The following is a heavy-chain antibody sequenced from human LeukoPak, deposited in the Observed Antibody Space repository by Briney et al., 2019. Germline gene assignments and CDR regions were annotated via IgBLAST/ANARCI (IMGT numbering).Heavy chain of an antibody. CDR2: IRYDGSSK. Sequence: GGSLRLSCAASGFTFTTYAMYWVRQAPGKGLEGVALIRYDGSSKYYADSVKGRFTISRDNSKNTLYLQMNSLRAVDTAVYYCAKHRDYGDYRGVDYWGQGTLVTVSS. J-gene: IGHJ4*02. CDR1: GFTFTTYA. D-gene: IGHD4-17*01. V-gene: IGHV3-30*02. CDR3: AKHRDYGDYRGVDY.